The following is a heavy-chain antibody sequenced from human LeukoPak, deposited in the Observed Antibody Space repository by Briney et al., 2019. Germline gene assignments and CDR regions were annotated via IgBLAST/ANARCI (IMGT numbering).Heavy chain of an antibody. CDR2: IFDAGRT. CDR3: AGATKWLAHDF. D-gene: IGHD6-19*01. J-gene: IGHJ4*02. Sequence: GGTLRLSCAASGFTVGGTYRSWVRQAAGKGRQWVSTIFDAGRTTYADSVQGRFTISRDSYMNTLFLQMNTLRAADTAVYYCAGATKWLAHDFWGQGILVTVSS. CDR1: GFTVGGTY. V-gene: IGHV3-53*01.